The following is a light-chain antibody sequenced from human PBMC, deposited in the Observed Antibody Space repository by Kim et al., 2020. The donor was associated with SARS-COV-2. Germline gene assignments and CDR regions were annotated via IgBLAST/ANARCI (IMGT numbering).Light chain of an antibody. CDR3: GTWDNRLSAVV. J-gene: IGLJ2*01. Sequence: QSVLTQPPSVSAAPGQEVTISCSGSDSNIATNYVSWYRRFPGAAPKVVIYDNNKRPSGIPDRFSGSKSGPSATLGISGLQPGDEADYFCGTWDNRLSAVVFGGGTQLTVL. CDR2: DNN. CDR1: DSNIATNY. V-gene: IGLV1-51*01.